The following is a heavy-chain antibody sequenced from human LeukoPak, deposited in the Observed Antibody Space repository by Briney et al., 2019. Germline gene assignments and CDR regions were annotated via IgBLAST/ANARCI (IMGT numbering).Heavy chain of an antibody. CDR2: IKSKTDGGTT. Sequence: GGSLRLSCAASGFTFSNAWMSWVRQAPGKGLEWVGRIKSKTDGGTTDYAAPVKGRFTISRDDSKNTLYLQMNSLKTEDTAVYYCTTDRRGSSGYTPDYFDYWGQGTLVTVSS. V-gene: IGHV3-15*01. D-gene: IGHD3-22*01. CDR1: GFTFSNAW. CDR3: TTDRRGSSGYTPDYFDY. J-gene: IGHJ4*02.